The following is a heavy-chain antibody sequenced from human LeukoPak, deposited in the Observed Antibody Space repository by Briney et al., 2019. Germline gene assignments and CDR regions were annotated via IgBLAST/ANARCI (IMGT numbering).Heavy chain of an antibody. CDR1: GGSISSGDYY. J-gene: IGHJ2*01. CDR3: ATEPMVRGPNDNGYFDL. CDR2: IYYSGST. Sequence: PSETLSLTCTVSGGSISSGDYYWSWIRQPPGKGLEWIGYIYYSGSTYYNPSLKSRVTISVDTSKNQFSLKLSSVTAADTAVYYCATEPMVRGPNDNGYFDLWGRGTLVTVSS. V-gene: IGHV4-30-4*01. D-gene: IGHD3-10*01.